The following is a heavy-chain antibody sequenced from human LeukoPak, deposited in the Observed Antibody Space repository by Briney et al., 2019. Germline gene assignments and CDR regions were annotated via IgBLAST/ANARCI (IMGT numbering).Heavy chain of an antibody. J-gene: IGHJ4*02. D-gene: IGHD5-24*01. Sequence: GGSLRLSCAASGFTFSNYAMNWVRQAPGKGLEWVSGISGSGGGTYYADSVEGRFTISRDNSKNTPFLQMNSLKAEDTAVYYCAKGTQPSRRDGYGASDYWGQGTLVTVSS. V-gene: IGHV3-23*01. CDR3: AKGTQPSRRDGYGASDY. CDR2: ISGSGGGT. CDR1: GFTFSNYA.